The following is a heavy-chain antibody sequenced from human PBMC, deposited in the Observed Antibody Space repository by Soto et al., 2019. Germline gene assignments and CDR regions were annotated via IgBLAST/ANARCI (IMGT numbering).Heavy chain of an antibody. CDR1: GFTFSSYG. J-gene: IGHJ3*02. CDR2: ISYDGSNK. Sequence: GGSLRLSCAASGFTFSSYGMHWVRQAPGKGLEWVAVISYDGSNKYYADSVKGRFTISRDNSKNTLYLQMNSLRAEDTAVYYCATPSEYSGSWFPAFDIWGQGTMVTVSS. V-gene: IGHV3-30*03. D-gene: IGHD6-13*01. CDR3: ATPSEYSGSWFPAFDI.